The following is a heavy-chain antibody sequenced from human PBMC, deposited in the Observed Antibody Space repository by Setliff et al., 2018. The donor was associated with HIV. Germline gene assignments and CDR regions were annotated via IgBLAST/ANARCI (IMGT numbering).Heavy chain of an antibody. Sequence: PGGSLRLSCAASGFKFSSSALHWVRQVPGKGLEWVAVLSYEGTNKYYADSVGGRFTISRDISRNTLYLEMTSPRAEDTAIYYCVRDSAYDRSGYCHSDHWGQGTLVTVSS. V-gene: IGHV3-30*04. CDR1: GFKFSSSA. CDR2: LSYEGTNK. CDR3: VRDSAYDRSGYCHSDH. D-gene: IGHD3-22*01. J-gene: IGHJ4*02.